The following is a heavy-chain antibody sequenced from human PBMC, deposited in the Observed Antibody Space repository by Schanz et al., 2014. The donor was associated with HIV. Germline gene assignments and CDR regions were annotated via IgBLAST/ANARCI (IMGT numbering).Heavy chain of an antibody. CDR1: GFTITSYG. D-gene: IGHD6-13*01. CDR3: AKDKSRHTYSSSSIFDP. V-gene: IGHV3-23*01. J-gene: IGHJ5*02. CDR2: ISAGVGTA. Sequence: QLLESGGGLVQPGGLLRLSCAVSGFTITSYGMSWVRQAPGKGLEWVSTISAGVGTASYADSVKGRFTISRDNSKNTMFLQMNSLRVEDTAIYYCAKDKSRHTYSSSSIFDPWGQGTLVTVSS.